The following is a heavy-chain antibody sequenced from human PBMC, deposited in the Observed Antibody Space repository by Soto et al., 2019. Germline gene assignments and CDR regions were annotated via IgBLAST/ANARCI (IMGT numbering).Heavy chain of an antibody. J-gene: IGHJ4*02. Sequence: GGSLRLSCAASGFRFSDHYMTWIRQAPGKGLEWVSKISGGGTTIYYADSVKGRFTVSRDNAKNSLYLQMNSLRAEDTAVYYCASDPYYYDSGFWGPGTLVTVSS. CDR2: ISGGGTTI. D-gene: IGHD3-10*01. CDR3: ASDPYYYDSGF. CDR1: GFRFSDHY. V-gene: IGHV3-11*01.